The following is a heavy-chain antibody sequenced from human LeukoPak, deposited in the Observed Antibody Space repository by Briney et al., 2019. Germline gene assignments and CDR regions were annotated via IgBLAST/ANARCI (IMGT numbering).Heavy chain of an antibody. Sequence: GGSLRLSCAASGFTFDEYGMHWVRQDTGKGLEWVSGISWNRGSIGYADSVKGRFTISRDTAKNSLYLQMNSLRPEDTALYYCAKGGAAADNYWYFDLWGRGTLVTVSS. CDR1: GFTFDEYG. D-gene: IGHD6-13*01. CDR2: ISWNRGSI. V-gene: IGHV3-9*01. J-gene: IGHJ2*01. CDR3: AKGGAAADNYWYFDL.